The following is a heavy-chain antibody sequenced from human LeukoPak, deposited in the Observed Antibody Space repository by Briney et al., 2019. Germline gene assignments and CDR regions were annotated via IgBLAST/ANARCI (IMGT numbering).Heavy chain of an antibody. D-gene: IGHD1-7*01. CDR2: ISYDGSNK. CDR1: GFTFSSYA. Sequence: GGSLRLSCAASGFTFSSYAMHWVRQAPGKGLEWVAVISYDGSNKYYADSVKGRFTISRDNSKNTLYLQMNSLRAEDTAVYYCAKVAGAGTTQNFDYWGQGTLVTVSS. V-gene: IGHV3-30-3*01. J-gene: IGHJ4*02. CDR3: AKVAGAGTTQNFDY.